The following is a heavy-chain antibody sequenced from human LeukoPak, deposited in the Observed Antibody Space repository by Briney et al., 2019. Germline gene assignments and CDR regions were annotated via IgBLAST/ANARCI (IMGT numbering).Heavy chain of an antibody. CDR2: IGPNGAST. D-gene: IGHD3-9*01. CDR1: GFTFSNHF. V-gene: IGHV3-64D*06. J-gene: IGHJ4*02. CDR3: VKDLTGTWSFDY. Sequence: GESLRLSCSTSGFTFSNHFMHWVRQAPGKGLEYVSSIGPNGASTLYADSVKGRFTISRDNSKNALYLQLTSLRLEDTALYYSVKDLTGTWSFDYWGQGTLVTVSS.